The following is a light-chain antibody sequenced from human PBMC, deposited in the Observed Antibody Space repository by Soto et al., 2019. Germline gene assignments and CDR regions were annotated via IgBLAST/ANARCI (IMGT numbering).Light chain of an antibody. CDR3: QQYNNWPRT. CDR2: GAS. J-gene: IGKJ1*01. V-gene: IGKV3-15*01. CDR1: QSVSSN. Sequence: EIVMTQSPGTLSVSPGERATLSCRVIQSVSSNLAWYHQKPGQAPRLLIYGASTRATGIPARFSGSGSGTEFTLTISSLQSEDFAVYYCQQYNNWPRTFGQGTKVDIK.